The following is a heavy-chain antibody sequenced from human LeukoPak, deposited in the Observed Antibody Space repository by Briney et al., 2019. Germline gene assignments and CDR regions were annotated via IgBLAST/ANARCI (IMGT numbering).Heavy chain of an antibody. Sequence: PGGALRLSCAASGFTSSSYEINWVRQAPEKGLEWVSHISSSGSTIHYADSVKGRFTISRDNAKNSLYLQMNNLRAEDTAVYYCARDPGSSGYADYWGQGTLVTVSS. D-gene: IGHD3-22*01. J-gene: IGHJ4*02. CDR3: ARDPGSSGYADY. CDR1: GFTSSSYE. V-gene: IGHV3-48*03. CDR2: ISSSGSTI.